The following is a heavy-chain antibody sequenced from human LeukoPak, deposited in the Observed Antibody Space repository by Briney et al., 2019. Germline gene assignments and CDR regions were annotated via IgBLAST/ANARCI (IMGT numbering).Heavy chain of an antibody. CDR3: TRESGPYCPFGY. V-gene: IGHV4-4*02. Sequence: SGTLSLTCGVSGGSITSTNWWSWVRQPPGQGLEWIGEISLTGRTNYNPSLIGRVIMSLDESRNQLSLTLTSVTAADTAMYYCTRESGPYCPFGYWGQGALVVVPS. D-gene: IGHD1-26*01. J-gene: IGHJ4*02. CDR2: ISLTGRT. CDR1: GGSITSTNW.